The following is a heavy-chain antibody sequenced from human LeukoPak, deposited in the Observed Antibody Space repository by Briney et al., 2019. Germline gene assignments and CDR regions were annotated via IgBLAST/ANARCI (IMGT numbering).Heavy chain of an antibody. CDR1: GDSFSSHY. V-gene: IGHV4-4*08. D-gene: IGHD3-22*01. Sequence: SETLSLTCAVSGDSFSSHYWTWIRQSPGTGLEWIGYISHIGRTNYNPSLKSRVTISIDTSKNHFSLKLSSVTAANTAVYYCARAYDSGGDSSYYFDFWGQGTLVTVSS. CDR3: ARAYDSGGDSSYYFDF. CDR2: ISHIGRT. J-gene: IGHJ4*02.